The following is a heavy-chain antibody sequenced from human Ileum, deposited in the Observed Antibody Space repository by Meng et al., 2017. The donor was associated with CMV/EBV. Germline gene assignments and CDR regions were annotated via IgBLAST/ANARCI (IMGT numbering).Heavy chain of an antibody. CDR1: GFTFSSYW. Sequence: GESLKISCAASGFTFSSYWMSWVRQAPGKGLEWVANIKQDGSEKYYVDSVKGRFTISRDNSKNTLYLQMNSLRAEDTAVYYCAKDLAAAGPSRRDYWGQGTLVTVSS. V-gene: IGHV3-7*01. D-gene: IGHD6-13*01. CDR3: AKDLAAAGPSRRDY. J-gene: IGHJ4*02. CDR2: IKQDGSEK.